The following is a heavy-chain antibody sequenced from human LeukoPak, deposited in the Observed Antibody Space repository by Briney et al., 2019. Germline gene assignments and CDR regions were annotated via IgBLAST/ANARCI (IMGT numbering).Heavy chain of an antibody. Sequence: GGSLRLSCAASGFTFSDSWMTWVRQAPGRGLEWVADINQDGKPKSYMDSVEGRSTISRDNARNSMYLQMSSLRAEDTAVYYCARDPAYGALDYWGQGTLVTVSS. CDR1: GFTFSDSW. CDR3: ARDPAYGALDY. D-gene: IGHD4-17*01. CDR2: INQDGKPK. J-gene: IGHJ4*02. V-gene: IGHV3-7*01.